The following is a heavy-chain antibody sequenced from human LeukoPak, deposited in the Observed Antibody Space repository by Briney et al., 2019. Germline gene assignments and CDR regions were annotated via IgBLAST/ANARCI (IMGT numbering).Heavy chain of an antibody. V-gene: IGHV3-23*01. D-gene: IGHD1-7*01. CDR3: AKDTLKGGSGTTPDY. J-gene: IGHJ4*02. CDR2: ISGSGGST. Sequence: GGSLRLSCAASEFTFSSYTMNWVRQAPGKGLEWVSAISGSGGSTYYADSVKGRFTISRDNSKNTLYLQMNSLRTEDTAVYYCAKDTLKGGSGTTPDYWGQGTLVTVSS. CDR1: EFTFSSYT.